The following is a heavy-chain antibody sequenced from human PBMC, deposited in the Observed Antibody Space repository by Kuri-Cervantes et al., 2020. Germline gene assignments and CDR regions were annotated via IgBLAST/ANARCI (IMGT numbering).Heavy chain of an antibody. J-gene: IGHJ6*02. CDR2: ISSSSSTI. V-gene: IGHV3-48*02. Sequence: GGSLRLSCAASGFTSSSYSMNWVRQAPGKGLEWVSYISSSSSTIYYADSVKGRFTISRDNAKNSLYLQMNSLRDEDTAVYYCARLPYYYYGMDVWGQGTTVTVSS. CDR1: GFTSSSYS. CDR3: ARLPYYYYGMDV.